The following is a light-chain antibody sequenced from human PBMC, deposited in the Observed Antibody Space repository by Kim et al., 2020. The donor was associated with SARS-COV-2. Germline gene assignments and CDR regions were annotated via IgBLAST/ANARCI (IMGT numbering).Light chain of an antibody. CDR1: RGISKS. Sequence: DIQMTQSPSAMSASVGDRVTMTCRASRGISKSLAWYQQKPGKVPTRLIASGFTLQSGVPSRFSGSGSGREFTLTISSLQPEDFATYYCVQHDTYPYTFGPGTKLEI. CDR3: VQHDTYPYT. J-gene: IGKJ2*01. V-gene: IGKV1-17*03. CDR2: SGF.